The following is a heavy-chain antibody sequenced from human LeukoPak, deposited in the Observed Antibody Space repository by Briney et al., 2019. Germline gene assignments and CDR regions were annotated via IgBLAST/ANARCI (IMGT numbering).Heavy chain of an antibody. D-gene: IGHD6-19*01. CDR3: ARAPPGSGWLVDY. Sequence: PGGSLRLSCAASGFTFSSYDMLWVRQATGKGLEWVSAINTAGDTYYPGSVKGRFTISRENDKNYLYLQMNSLRGGDTAMYYCARAPPGSGWLVDYWGQGTLVTVSS. V-gene: IGHV3-13*04. CDR1: GFTFSSYD. J-gene: IGHJ4*02. CDR2: INTAGDT.